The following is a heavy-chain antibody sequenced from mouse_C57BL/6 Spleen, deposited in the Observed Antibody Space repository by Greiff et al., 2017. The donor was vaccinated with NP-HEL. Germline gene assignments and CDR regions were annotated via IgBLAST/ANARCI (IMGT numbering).Heavy chain of an antibody. CDR3: ARYWVAYWYFDV. V-gene: IGHV7-3*01. D-gene: IGHD1-1*02. CDR2: IRNKANGYTT. J-gene: IGHJ1*03. CDR1: GFTFTDYY. Sequence: EVQLVESGGGLVQPGGSLSLSCAASGFTFTDYYMSWVRQPPGKALEWLGFIRNKANGYTTEYSASVKGRFTISRDNSQSILYLQMNALRAEDGATYYCARYWVAYWYFDVWGTGTTVTVSS.